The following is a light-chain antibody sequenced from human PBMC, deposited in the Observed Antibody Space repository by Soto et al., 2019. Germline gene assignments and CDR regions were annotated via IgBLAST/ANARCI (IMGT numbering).Light chain of an antibody. J-gene: IGLJ1*01. Sequence: QSALTQPASVSGSPGQSITISCTGTSSDVGAYNYVSWYQQHPGNAPKLMIYDVSNRPSGVSNRFSGSKSGNTASLTISGLQPEDEADYYCTSYTSSSTYVFGAGTTVTVL. CDR1: SSDVGAYNY. CDR3: TSYTSSSTYV. CDR2: DVS. V-gene: IGLV2-14*01.